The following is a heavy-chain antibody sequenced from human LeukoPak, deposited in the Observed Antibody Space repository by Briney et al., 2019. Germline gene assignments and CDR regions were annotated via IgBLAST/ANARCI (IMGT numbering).Heavy chain of an antibody. V-gene: IGHV4-34*01. J-gene: IGHJ4*02. CDR1: GGSFSGYY. D-gene: IGHD3-22*01. CDR3: ARGLRGWYYYDSSGYSHFDY. CDR2: INHSGST. Sequence: SETLSLTCAVYGGSFSGYYWSWIRQPPGKGLEWIGEINHSGSTNHNPSLKSRVTISVDTSKNQFSLKLSSVTAADTAVYYCARGLRGWYYYDSSGYSHFDYWGQGTLVTVSS.